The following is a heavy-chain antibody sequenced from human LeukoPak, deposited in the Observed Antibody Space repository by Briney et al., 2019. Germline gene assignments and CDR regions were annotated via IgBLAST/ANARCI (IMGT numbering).Heavy chain of an antibody. V-gene: IGHV1-2*02. CDR2: INPNSGGT. J-gene: IGHJ6*03. D-gene: IGHD3-10*01. Sequence: ASVKVSCKASGYTFTGYYMHWVRQAPGQGLEWMGWINPNSGGTNYAQKFQGRVTMTRDMSISTAYMELSRLRSDDTAVYYCARDHEPMGAYYYYMDVWGKGTTVTISS. CDR1: GYTFTGYY. CDR3: ARDHEPMGAYYYYMDV.